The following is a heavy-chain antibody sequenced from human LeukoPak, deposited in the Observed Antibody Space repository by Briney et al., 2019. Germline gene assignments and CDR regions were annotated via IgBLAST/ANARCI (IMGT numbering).Heavy chain of an antibody. CDR2: IYSGGST. J-gene: IGHJ4*02. CDR3: ARAGRFRPFDY. V-gene: IGHV3-66*01. D-gene: IGHD2-21*01. CDR1: EFSVGSNY. Sequence: GGSLRLSCAASEFSVGSNYMTWVRQAPGKGLEWVSLIYSGGSTYYADSVKGRFTISRDNSKNTLYLQMNSLRAEDTAVYYCARAGRFRPFDYWGQGTLVTVSS.